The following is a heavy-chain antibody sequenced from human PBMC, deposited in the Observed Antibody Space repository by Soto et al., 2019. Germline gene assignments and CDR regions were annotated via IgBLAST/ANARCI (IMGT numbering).Heavy chain of an antibody. Sequence: QVTLKESGPVLVKPTETLTLTCTVSGFSLSNARMGVSWIRQPPGKALEWLAHIFSNDEKSYSTSLKSRLTIAKDTSKSQVVLTMTNMDPVDTATYYCARTNKMTTVTTRELDYWGQGTLVTVSS. CDR2: IFSNDEK. J-gene: IGHJ4*02. CDR1: GFSLSNARMG. CDR3: ARTNKMTTVTTRELDY. V-gene: IGHV2-26*01. D-gene: IGHD4-17*01.